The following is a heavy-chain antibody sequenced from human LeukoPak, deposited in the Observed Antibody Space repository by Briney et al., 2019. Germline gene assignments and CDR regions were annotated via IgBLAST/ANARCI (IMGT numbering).Heavy chain of an antibody. CDR3: ARTYYYGSGSYRPPRGYFQH. CDR1: GGSFSGYY. V-gene: IGHV4-34*01. D-gene: IGHD3-10*01. Sequence: SETLSLTCAVYGGSFSGYYWCWIRKPPPKGLEWIGEINHSGSTNYNPSLKSRVTISVDTSKNQFSLKLSSVTAAGTAVYYCARTYYYGSGSYRPPRGYFQHWGQGTLVTVSS. J-gene: IGHJ1*01. CDR2: INHSGST.